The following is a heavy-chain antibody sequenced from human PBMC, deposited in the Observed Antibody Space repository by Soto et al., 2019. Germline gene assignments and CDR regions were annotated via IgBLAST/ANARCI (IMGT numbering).Heavy chain of an antibody. V-gene: IGHV4-34*01. CDR1: GGSFSGYY. CDR3: AREVAVAGRKDYNGFAP. CDR2: INHSGST. Sequence: PSETLSLTCAVYGGSFSGYYWSWIRQPPGKGLEWIGEINHSGSTNYNPSLKSRVTISVDTSKNQFSLKLSSVTAADTAVYYCAREVAVAGRKDYNGFAPWGQETLVPV. J-gene: IGHJ5*02. D-gene: IGHD6-19*01.